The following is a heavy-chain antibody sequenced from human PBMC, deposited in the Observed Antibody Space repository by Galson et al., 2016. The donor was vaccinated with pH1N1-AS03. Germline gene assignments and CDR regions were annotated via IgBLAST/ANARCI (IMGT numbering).Heavy chain of an antibody. CDR2: LCHSGST. Sequence: SETLSLTCSVSGGAISSYCWNWIRQPPGKGLEWIGHLCHSGSTNYNPSLSGRVTISVDTSTNQFFLPLDSVTATDTAVYYYARDLAKSRDYYAMDVWGPGTTVTVYS. J-gene: IGHJ6*01. CDR1: GGAISSYC. V-gene: IGHV4-59*01. CDR3: ARDLAKSRDYYAMDV.